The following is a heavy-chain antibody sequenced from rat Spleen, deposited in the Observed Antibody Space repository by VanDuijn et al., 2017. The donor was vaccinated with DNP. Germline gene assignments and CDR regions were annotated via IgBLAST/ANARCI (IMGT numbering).Heavy chain of an antibody. J-gene: IGHJ2*01. CDR1: GFNFNDYW. CDR3: VRGPDYGGHSDYFGY. V-gene: IGHV4-2*01. Sequence: EVQLVESGGGLVQPGRSMKLSCAASGFNFNDYWMGWVRQAPGKGLEWIGEINKDSRTIDYSPSLKDKFIISRETVQNTLILQGIKVGSEDTAFYYCVRGPDYGGHSDYFGYWGQGVMVTVSS. CDR2: INKDSRTI. D-gene: IGHD1-11*01.